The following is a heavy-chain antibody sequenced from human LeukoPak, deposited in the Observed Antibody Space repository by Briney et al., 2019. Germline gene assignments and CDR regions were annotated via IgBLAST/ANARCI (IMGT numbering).Heavy chain of an antibody. V-gene: IGHV4-34*01. CDR3: ARAPIAVAVSSDYYFDY. CDR2: INLSGST. CDR1: GGSFSGYY. J-gene: IGHJ4*02. D-gene: IGHD6-19*01. Sequence: SETLSLTCAVYGGSFSGYYWSWIRQPPGKGLEWIGEINLSGSTNYNPSLKSRVTISVDTSKNQFSLKLSSVTAANTAVYYCARAPIAVAVSSDYYFDYWGQGTLVTVSS.